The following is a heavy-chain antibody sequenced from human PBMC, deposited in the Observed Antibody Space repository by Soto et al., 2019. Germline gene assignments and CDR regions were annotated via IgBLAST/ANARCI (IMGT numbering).Heavy chain of an antibody. Sequence: SGTLSLSCAISVDSVSSNTASWNWIRQSPSRGLEWLGRTYFSSKWYNDYAVSVKSRIIITPDTSNNQFSLQLNSVTPEDTAVYFCAKGDNLGPKTGYAFDPWGQGIMVTVSS. D-gene: IGHD5-12*01. J-gene: IGHJ5*02. CDR3: AKGDNLGPKTGYAFDP. CDR1: VDSVSSNTAS. V-gene: IGHV6-1*01. CDR2: TYFSSKWYN.